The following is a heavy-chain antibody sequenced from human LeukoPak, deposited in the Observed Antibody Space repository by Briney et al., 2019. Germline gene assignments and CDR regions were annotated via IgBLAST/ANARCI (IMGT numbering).Heavy chain of an antibody. CDR2: IESKTDGGTT. CDR1: GFTFSNAW. D-gene: IGHD1-26*01. Sequence: GGSLRLSCAASGFTFSNAWMSWVRQAPGKGLEWVGRIESKTDGGTTAYAAPVRGRFTISRDDSKSTLFLQMNSLKTEDTAVYYSTAPIVGTTRLDYWGQGTLVTVSS. J-gene: IGHJ4*02. CDR3: TAPIVGTTRLDY. V-gene: IGHV3-15*04.